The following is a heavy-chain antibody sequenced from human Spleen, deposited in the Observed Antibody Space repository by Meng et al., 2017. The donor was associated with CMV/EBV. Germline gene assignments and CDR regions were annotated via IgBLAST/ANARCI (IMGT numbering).Heavy chain of an antibody. CDR1: GGSISSNNYY. V-gene: IGHV4-39*07. D-gene: IGHD1-26*01. Sequence: SETLSLTCTVSGGSISSNNYYWGWIRQPPGKELEWIGSFYYSGSTYYNPSLKSRVTISVDTSKNQFSLQLSSVTAANTAVYYCARDGSSFPLGAFDIWDQGTMVTVSS. CDR3: ARDGSSFPLGAFDI. J-gene: IGHJ3*02. CDR2: FYYSGST.